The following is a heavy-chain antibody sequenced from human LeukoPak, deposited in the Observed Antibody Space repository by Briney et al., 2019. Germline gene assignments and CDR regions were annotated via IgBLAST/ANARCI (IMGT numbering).Heavy chain of an antibody. CDR3: ARDPETGTTLN. D-gene: IGHD1-1*01. J-gene: IGHJ4*02. Sequence: PGGSLRLSCAASGFTFSSYGMHWVRQAPGKGLEWVAVIWYDGSNKYYADSVKGRFTISRDNSKNTLYLQMNSLRAEDTAVYYCARDPETGTTLNWGQGTLVTVSS. CDR2: IWYDGSNK. V-gene: IGHV3-33*01. CDR1: GFTFSSYG.